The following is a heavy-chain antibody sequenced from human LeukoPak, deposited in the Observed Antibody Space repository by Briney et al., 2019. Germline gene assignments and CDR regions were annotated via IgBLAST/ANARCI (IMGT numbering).Heavy chain of an antibody. CDR2: ISYDESDK. CDR3: AKGAVAATNAAYYGMDV. Sequence: QPGGSLRLSCAASGFTFSNYGMHWVRQAPGKGLEWVAVISYDESDKYYADSVKGRFTISRDNSKNTLYLQMNSLRPEDTAVYYCAKGAVAATNAAYYGMDVWGQGTTVTVSS. CDR1: GFTFSNYG. D-gene: IGHD2-15*01. J-gene: IGHJ6*02. V-gene: IGHV3-30*18.